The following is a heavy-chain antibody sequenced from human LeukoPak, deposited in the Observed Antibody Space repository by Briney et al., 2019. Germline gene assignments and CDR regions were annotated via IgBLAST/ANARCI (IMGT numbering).Heavy chain of an antibody. CDR2: VGIVGDT. V-gene: IGHV3-13*01. D-gene: IGHD3-10*01. CDR1: GFTFSSYE. J-gene: IGHJ3*02. CDR3: AREGRGGSADAFDI. Sequence: GGSLRLSCAASGFTFSSYEMHWVRQAAGKGLKWVSAVGIVGDTFYAGSVKGRFTISRDNAESSLFLQMNSLRAGDTAVYYCAREGRGGSADAFDIWGQRTMVTVSS.